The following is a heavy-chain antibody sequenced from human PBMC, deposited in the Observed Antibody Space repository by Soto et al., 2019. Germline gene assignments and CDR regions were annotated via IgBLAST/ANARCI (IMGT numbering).Heavy chain of an antibody. CDR1: GFTFSSYG. D-gene: IGHD2-15*01. J-gene: IGHJ4*02. CDR2: IWYDGSNK. Sequence: GGSLRLSCAASGFTFSSYGMHWVRQAPGKGLEWVAVIWYDGSNKYYADSVKGRFTISRDNSKNTLYLQMNSLRAEDTAVYYCARGQILGYCSGGSCPFSRDYFYYWGQGTLVTV. V-gene: IGHV3-30*19. CDR3: ARGQILGYCSGGSCPFSRDYFYY.